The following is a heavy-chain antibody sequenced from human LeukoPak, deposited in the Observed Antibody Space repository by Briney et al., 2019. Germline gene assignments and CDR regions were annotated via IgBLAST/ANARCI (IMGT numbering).Heavy chain of an antibody. J-gene: IGHJ4*02. V-gene: IGHV3-53*01. CDR3: ARAQQVHSGSPPGY. CDR2: IYTGGST. Sequence: TGGSLRLSCAASGFTVSSNYMSWVRQAPGKGLEWVSVIYTGGSTYYADSVKGRFTISRDNSKNTLYLQMNSLRAEDTAVYYCARAQQVHSGSPPGYWGQGTLVTVSS. D-gene: IGHD1-26*01. CDR1: GFTVSSNY.